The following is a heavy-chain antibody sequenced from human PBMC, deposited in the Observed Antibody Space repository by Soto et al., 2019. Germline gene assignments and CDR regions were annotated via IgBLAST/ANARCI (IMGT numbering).Heavy chain of an antibody. V-gene: IGHV3-48*03. D-gene: IGHD3-10*01. Sequence: GGSLRLSCAGSGFTFSLYELNWVRQAPGKWLEWVSYISTSGDTIYYADSVKGRFTISRDNAKTSLYLQMNRLRAEDTAVYYCTRGPPGDFWGQGXPVTVYS. CDR2: ISTSGDTI. CDR3: TRGPPGDF. J-gene: IGHJ4*02. CDR1: GFTFSLYE.